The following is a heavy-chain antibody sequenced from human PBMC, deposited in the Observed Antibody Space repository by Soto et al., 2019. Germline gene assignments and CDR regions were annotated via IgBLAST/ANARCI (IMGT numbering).Heavy chain of an antibody. Sequence: SETLSLTCAVYGGSFSGYYWSWIRQPPGKGLEWIGEINHSGSTNYNPSLKSRVTISVDTSKNKFSLKLSTVTAADTAVYYCARAPWIQLWFGNSRLRIPGGFDYWGQGTLVTVSS. CDR1: GGSFSGYY. V-gene: IGHV4-34*01. D-gene: IGHD5-18*01. CDR2: INHSGST. J-gene: IGHJ4*02. CDR3: ARAPWIQLWFGNSRLRIPGGFDY.